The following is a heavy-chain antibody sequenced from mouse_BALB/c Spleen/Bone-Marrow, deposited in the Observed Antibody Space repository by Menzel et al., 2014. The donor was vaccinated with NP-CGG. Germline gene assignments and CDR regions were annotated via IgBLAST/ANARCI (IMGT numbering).Heavy chain of an antibody. D-gene: IGHD2-1*01. Sequence: VQVVESGPGLVAPSQSLSITCTVSGFSLTGYGVNWVRQPPGKGLEWLGMIWGDGSTDYNSALKSRLSISKDNSKSQVFVKMNSLQTDDTARYYCARGGNYYAMDFCGQGTSATVSS. CDR1: GFSLTGYG. CDR2: IWGDGST. J-gene: IGHJ4*01. V-gene: IGHV2-6-7*01. CDR3: ARGGNYYAMDF.